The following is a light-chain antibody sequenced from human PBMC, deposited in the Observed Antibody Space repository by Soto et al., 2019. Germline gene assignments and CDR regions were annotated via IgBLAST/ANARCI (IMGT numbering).Light chain of an antibody. V-gene: IGKV4-1*01. CDR2: WAS. CDR3: QQYYETPPFT. CDR1: HSVLYSSNNKNY. J-gene: IGKJ5*01. Sequence: DIVMTQSPDSLAVSLGERATINCKSCHSVLYSSNNKNYLAWYQHKPGQPPKLLIYWASARESGVPDRFSGSGSGTDFTLTISSLQAEDVAIYYCQQYYETPPFTFDQGTRLEIK.